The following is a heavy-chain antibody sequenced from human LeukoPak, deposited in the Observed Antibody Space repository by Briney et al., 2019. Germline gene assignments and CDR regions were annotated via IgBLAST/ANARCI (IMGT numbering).Heavy chain of an antibody. CDR1: GYPLAGYY. J-gene: IGHJ5*02. V-gene: IGHV1-2*02. D-gene: IGHD2-2*01. CDR3: ARGSIVVVPAASVFDP. CDR2: INPNSGDT. Sequence: ASVEVSCKASGYPLAGYYIHWVRQTPRQGLEWMGWINPNSGDTNYAQKFQGRATMTRDTSISTAYMELSRLRSDDTAVYYCARGSIVVVPAASVFDPWGQGTLVTVSP.